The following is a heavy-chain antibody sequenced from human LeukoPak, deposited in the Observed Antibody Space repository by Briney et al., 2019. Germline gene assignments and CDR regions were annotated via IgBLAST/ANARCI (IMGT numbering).Heavy chain of an antibody. Sequence: SETLSLTCTVSGGSINSFYWSWIRQPPGKGLEWIGEINHSGSTNYNPSLKSRVTISVDTSKNQFSLKLSSVTAADTAVYYCAREVLSGWYDYWGQGTLVTVSS. D-gene: IGHD6-19*01. CDR3: AREVLSGWYDY. CDR2: INHSGST. J-gene: IGHJ4*02. CDR1: GGSINSFY. V-gene: IGHV4-34*01.